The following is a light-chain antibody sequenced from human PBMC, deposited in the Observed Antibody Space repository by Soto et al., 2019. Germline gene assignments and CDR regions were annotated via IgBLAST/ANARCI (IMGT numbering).Light chain of an antibody. J-gene: IGLJ2*01. CDR3: CSYVGSYDVV. CDR2: DVS. CDR1: SSDVGGYNY. Sequence: QSVLTQPRSVSGSPGQSVTISCTGTSSDVGGYNYVSWYQQHPGKAPKLMIYDVSKRPSGVPDRFSGSKSGNTASLTISGLQAEDEGDYYCCSYVGSYDVVFGGGTKVTVL. V-gene: IGLV2-11*01.